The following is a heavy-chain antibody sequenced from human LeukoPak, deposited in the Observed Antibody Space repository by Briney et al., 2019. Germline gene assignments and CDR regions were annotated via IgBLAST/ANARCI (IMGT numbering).Heavy chain of an antibody. CDR1: GFTFSSYG. CDR2: ISYDGSNK. V-gene: IGHV3-30*03. CDR3: ATVPDAMGPIDY. Sequence: GGSLRLFCAASGFTFSSYGMHWVRQAPGKGLEWVAVISYDGSNKYYADSVKGRFTISRDNSKSALWLQMNSLRAEDTAVYYCATVPDAMGPIDYWGQGTLVTVSS. J-gene: IGHJ4*02. D-gene: IGHD2-2*01.